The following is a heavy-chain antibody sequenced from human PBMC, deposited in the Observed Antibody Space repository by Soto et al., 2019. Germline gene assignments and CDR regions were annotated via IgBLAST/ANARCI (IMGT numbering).Heavy chain of an antibody. CDR1: GFNFDDYT. CDR2: ISWDGVST. CDR3: AKDVSCYDAYYYYGMAV. V-gene: IGHV3-43*01. Sequence: EVQLVESVGVVVQPGGSLRLACAASGFNFDDYTMHWVSQAPGNGLEWVSPISWDGVSTYYADTVKCRVTIAIDNSKNSLDLEMNCLRTDDTALDYCAKDVSCYDAYYYYGMAVWGRGATVTVSS. J-gene: IGHJ6*02. D-gene: IGHD5-12*01.